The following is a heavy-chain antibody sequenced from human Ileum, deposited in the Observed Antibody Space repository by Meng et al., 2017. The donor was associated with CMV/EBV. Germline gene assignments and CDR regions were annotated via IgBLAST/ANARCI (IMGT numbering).Heavy chain of an antibody. CDR3: ARDTGTTGTGSLFDY. Sequence: QVLLKGPGHGLVKFSGTLSPTCTVSGGSIGSYYWNWIRQPDGKGLEWIGRIHTTDSTNYNPSFKSRVTISVDTSKNQFSLKLTSMTAADTAVYYCARDTGTTGTGSLFDYWGQGILVTVSS. D-gene: IGHD1-1*01. J-gene: IGHJ4*02. CDR2: IHTTDST. V-gene: IGHV4-4*07. CDR1: GGSIGSYY.